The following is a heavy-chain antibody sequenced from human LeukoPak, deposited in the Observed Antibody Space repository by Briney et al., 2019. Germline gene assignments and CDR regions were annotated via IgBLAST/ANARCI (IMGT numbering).Heavy chain of an antibody. CDR1: GGSIRNHF. CDR3: ARDRNYFDA. CDR2: IYYITNP. Sequence: SETLSLTCSVAGGSIRNHFWSWIRLSPGKGLEWIGNIYYITNPNYNPSLASRVTISIDTSKDQLSLKLNSVTAADTAVYYCARDRNYFDAWGQGTRVTVSS. D-gene: IGHD4-11*01. V-gene: IGHV4-59*11. J-gene: IGHJ5*02.